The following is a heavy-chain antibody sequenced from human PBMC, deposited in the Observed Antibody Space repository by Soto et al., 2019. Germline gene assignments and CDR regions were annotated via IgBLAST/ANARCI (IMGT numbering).Heavy chain of an antibody. J-gene: IGHJ6*02. CDR2: INPNSGGT. D-gene: IGHD3-10*01. CDR1: GGTFTGYY. V-gene: IGHV1-2*04. Sequence: ASVKVSCKASGGTFTGYYMHWVRQAPGQGLEWMGWINPNSGGTNYAQKFQGWVTMTRDTSISTAYMELSRLRSDDTAVYYCARALFYYGSAEADYYYGMDVWGQGTTVTVSS. CDR3: ARALFYYGSAEADYYYGMDV.